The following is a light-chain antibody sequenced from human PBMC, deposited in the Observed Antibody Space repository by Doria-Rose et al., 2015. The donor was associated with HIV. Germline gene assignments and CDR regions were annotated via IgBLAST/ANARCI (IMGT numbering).Light chain of an antibody. J-gene: IGKJ1*01. Sequence: EIVMTQSPGSLSLSPGERASLSCTASQSFTSNYIAWYQQKPGQAPSLLIYDGSTRATGIPDRFSASGSGTDFTLTINRLEPEDFALYYCHQYGTSWTFGQGTKVEI. CDR3: HQYGTSWT. CDR1: QSFTSNY. V-gene: IGKV3-20*01. CDR2: DGS.